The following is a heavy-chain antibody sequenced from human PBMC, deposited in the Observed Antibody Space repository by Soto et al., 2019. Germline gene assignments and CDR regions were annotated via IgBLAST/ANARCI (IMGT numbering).Heavy chain of an antibody. CDR2: ISGSGGST. Sequence: GGSLRLSCAASGFTFSSYAMSWVRQAPGKGLEWVSAISGSGGSTYYADSVKGRFTISRDNSKNTLYLQMNSLRAEDTAVYYCAKDTSTPLWFGELFYPFDYWGQGTLVTVSS. CDR3: AKDTSTPLWFGELFYPFDY. CDR1: GFTFSSYA. J-gene: IGHJ4*02. D-gene: IGHD3-10*01. V-gene: IGHV3-23*01.